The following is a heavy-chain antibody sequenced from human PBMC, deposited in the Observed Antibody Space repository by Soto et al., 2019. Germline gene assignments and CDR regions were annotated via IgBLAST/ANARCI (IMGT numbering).Heavy chain of an antibody. CDR1: GGSISSGDYY. V-gene: IGHV4-30-4*01. J-gene: IGHJ4*02. D-gene: IGHD6-13*01. CDR2: IYYSGST. CDR3: AREGRSSSWYRYFDY. Sequence: SETLSLTCTVSGGSISSGDYYWSWIRQPPGKGLEWIGYIYYSGSTYYNPSLKSRVTISVDTSKNQFSLKLSSVTAADTAVYYCAREGRSSSWYRYFDYWGQGTLVTSPQ.